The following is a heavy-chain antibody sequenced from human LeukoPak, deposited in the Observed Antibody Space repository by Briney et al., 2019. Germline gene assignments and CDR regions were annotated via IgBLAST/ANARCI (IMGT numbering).Heavy chain of an antibody. J-gene: IGHJ4*02. D-gene: IGHD4-23*01. Sequence: PGGSLRLSCAASGFTFSSYAMHWVRSAPGKGLEWVAVISYDGSNKYYADSVKGRFTISRDNSKNTLYLQMNSLRAEDTAVYYCARGVNGSFDYWGQGTLVTVSS. V-gene: IGHV3-30*04. CDR1: GFTFSSYA. CDR3: ARGVNGSFDY. CDR2: ISYDGSNK.